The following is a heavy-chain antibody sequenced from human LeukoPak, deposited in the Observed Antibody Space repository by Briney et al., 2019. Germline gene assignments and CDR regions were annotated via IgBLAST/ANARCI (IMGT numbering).Heavy chain of an antibody. V-gene: IGHV1-69*13. Sequence: SVKVSCKASGGTFSRFTISWVRQAPGQGFEWMGGIIPIFGTANYAQKFQGRVTITADESTSTAYMELSSLRSEDTAVYYCASKSTVTSSIRHYYYYYGMDVWGQGTTVTVSS. CDR2: IIPIFGTA. D-gene: IGHD4-17*01. J-gene: IGHJ6*02. CDR3: ASKSTVTSSIRHYYYYYGMDV. CDR1: GGTFSRFT.